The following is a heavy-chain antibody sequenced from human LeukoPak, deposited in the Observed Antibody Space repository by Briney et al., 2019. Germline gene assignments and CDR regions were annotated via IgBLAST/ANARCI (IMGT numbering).Heavy chain of an antibody. CDR1: GGSISSYY. D-gene: IGHD1-26*01. CDR3: ARSEWELPLFDY. V-gene: IGHV4-59*01. CDR2: IYYSGST. Sequence: SETLSLTCTVSGGSISSYYWSWIRQPPGKGLEWIGYIYYSGSTNYNPSLKSRVTISVDTSKNQFSLKLSSVTAADTAVYYCARSEWELPLFDYWGQGTLVTVSS. J-gene: IGHJ4*02.